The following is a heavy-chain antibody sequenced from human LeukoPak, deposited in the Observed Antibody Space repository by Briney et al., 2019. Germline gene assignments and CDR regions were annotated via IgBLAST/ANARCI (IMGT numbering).Heavy chain of an antibody. CDR2: IYTSGST. Sequence: SETLSLTCTVSGGSISSYYWNWIRQSAGKGLEWIGRIYTSGSTNYNPSLKSRVTMSVDTSKNQFSLKVSSVTAADTAVYYCARDDFWSGYRAFDIWGQGTRVTVSS. J-gene: IGHJ3*02. V-gene: IGHV4-4*07. CDR1: GGSISSYY. D-gene: IGHD3-3*01. CDR3: ARDDFWSGYRAFDI.